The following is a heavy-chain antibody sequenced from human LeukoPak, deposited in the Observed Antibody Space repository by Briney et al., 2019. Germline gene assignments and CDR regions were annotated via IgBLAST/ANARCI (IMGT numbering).Heavy chain of an antibody. CDR3: ARDQVEMATINTIVYYYYMDV. D-gene: IGHD5-24*01. V-gene: IGHV4-39*07. CDR1: GGSISSSSYY. CDR2: IYYSGST. Sequence: SETLSLTCTVSGGSISSSSYYWGWIRQPPGKGLEWIGSIYYSGSTYYNPSLKSRVTISVDTFKNQFSLKLSSVTAADTAVYYCARDQVEMATINTIVYYYYMDVWGKGTTVTVSS. J-gene: IGHJ6*03.